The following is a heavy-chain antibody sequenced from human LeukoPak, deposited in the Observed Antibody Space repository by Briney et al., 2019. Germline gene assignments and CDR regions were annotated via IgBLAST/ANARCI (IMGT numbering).Heavy chain of an antibody. CDR2: IYSDGST. J-gene: IGHJ3*02. D-gene: IGHD2-8*02. CDR1: GFTVSSNY. CDR3: ARELVVSFGVRALDI. Sequence: PGGSLRPSCAASGFTVSSNYMNWVRQVPGKGLEWVSVIYSDGSTYYGDSVKGRFTISRDNSKNTLFLQMGSLGAEDMAVYYCARELVVSFGVRALDIWGQGTMVTVSS. V-gene: IGHV3-66*01.